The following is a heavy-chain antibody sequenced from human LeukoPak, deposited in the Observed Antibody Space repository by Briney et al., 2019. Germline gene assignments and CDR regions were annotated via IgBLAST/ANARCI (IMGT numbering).Heavy chain of an antibody. CDR2: ISGSTGDT. Sequence: ASVKVSCKASGYSFVLYGISWGRQAPEGGREWMGWISGSTGDTNYAQKFQGRVTMTADTSSSTAYMELRSLRLDDMAVYYCARDENYGIFFNVDYWGQGTLVTVSS. V-gene: IGHV1-18*03. CDR3: ARDENYGIFFNVDY. J-gene: IGHJ4*02. D-gene: IGHD4-17*01. CDR1: GYSFVLYG.